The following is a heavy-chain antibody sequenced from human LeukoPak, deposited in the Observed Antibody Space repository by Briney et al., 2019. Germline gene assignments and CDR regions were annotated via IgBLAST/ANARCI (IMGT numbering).Heavy chain of an antibody. V-gene: IGHV3-74*01. D-gene: IGHD3-9*01. CDR2: INSDGSST. CDR3: SRAVSAYDILTGYYSTAFDY. J-gene: IGHJ4*02. Sequence: GGSLRLSCAVSGLTFSSYWMHWVRQAPGKGLVWVSRINSDGSSTSYADSVKGRFTISRDNAKNTLYLQMNSLRAEDTAVYFCSRAVSAYDILTGYYSTAFDYWGQGTLVTVSS. CDR1: GLTFSSYW.